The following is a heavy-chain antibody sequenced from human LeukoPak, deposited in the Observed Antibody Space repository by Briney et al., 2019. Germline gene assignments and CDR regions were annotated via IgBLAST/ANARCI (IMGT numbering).Heavy chain of an antibody. Sequence: VASVKVSCKASGYTFTSYYMHWVRQAPGQGLEWMGIINPSGGSTSYAQKFQGRVTMTRDMPTSTDYMELSSLRSEDTAVYYCARDNSVEDTAWWFDPWGQGTLVTVSS. CDR2: INPSGGST. J-gene: IGHJ5*02. CDR3: ARDNSVEDTAWWFDP. CDR1: GYTFTSYY. D-gene: IGHD4-23*01. V-gene: IGHV1-46*01.